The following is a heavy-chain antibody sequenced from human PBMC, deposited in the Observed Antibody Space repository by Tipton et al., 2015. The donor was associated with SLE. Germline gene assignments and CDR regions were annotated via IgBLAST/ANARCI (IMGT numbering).Heavy chain of an antibody. CDR3: AKNSGSYYFDD. CDR2: ISDNGIT. D-gene: IGHD3-10*01. CDR1: GGSIISGDYF. V-gene: IGHV4-30-4*01. Sequence: TLSLTCTVSGGSIISGDYFWTWIRQPPGKGLEWIGYISDNGITYYSPSLKSRVTLSVDSSKNQFSLKLNSVTAADTAVYYCAKNSGSYYFDDWGQGTLVTVSS. J-gene: IGHJ4*02.